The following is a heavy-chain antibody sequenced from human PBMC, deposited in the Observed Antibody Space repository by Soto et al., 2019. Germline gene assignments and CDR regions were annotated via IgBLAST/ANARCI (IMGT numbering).Heavy chain of an antibody. J-gene: IGHJ4*02. D-gene: IGHD3-16*01. CDR3: ARDPGGRGTLAPEYYFDY. V-gene: IGHV1-3*01. Sequence: QVQLVQSGAEVKKPGASVKVSCKASGYTFTSYAIHWVRQAPGQRLEWMGWINAANGNTKYSQNFQGRVTITRDTSATIAYMELSSLISEDTAVYYCARDPGGRGTLAPEYYFDYWGQGTLVTVSS. CDR1: GYTFTSYA. CDR2: INAANGNT.